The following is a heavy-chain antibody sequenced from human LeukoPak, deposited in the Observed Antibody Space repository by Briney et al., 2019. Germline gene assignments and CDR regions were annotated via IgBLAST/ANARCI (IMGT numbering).Heavy chain of an antibody. Sequence: GGSLRLSRAASGFTFSNAWSYWVRQAPGKGLEWVGRIKSKTDGGTTDYAAPVKGRFTISRDDSKNTLCLQMNSLQTEDTAVYYCMRAYPYDYWGQGTLVTVSS. CDR3: MRAYPYDY. J-gene: IGHJ4*02. CDR1: GFTFSNAW. CDR2: IKSKTDGGTT. V-gene: IGHV3-15*01.